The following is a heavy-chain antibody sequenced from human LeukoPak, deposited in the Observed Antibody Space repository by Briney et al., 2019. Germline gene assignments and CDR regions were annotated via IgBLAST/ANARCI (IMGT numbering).Heavy chain of an antibody. J-gene: IGHJ4*02. Sequence: GASVKVSCKASRYTFTSYYMHWVRQAPGQGLEWMGIINPSGGSTSYAQKFQGRVTMTRDMSTSTVYMELSSLRSDDTAVYYCARADYLWASIAVAFDYWGQGTLVTVSS. V-gene: IGHV1-46*01. CDR1: RYTFTSYY. CDR2: INPSGGST. D-gene: IGHD6-19*01. CDR3: ARADYLWASIAVAFDY.